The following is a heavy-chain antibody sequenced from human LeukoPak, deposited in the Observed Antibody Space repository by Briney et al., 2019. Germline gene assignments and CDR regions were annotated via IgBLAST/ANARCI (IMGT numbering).Heavy chain of an antibody. J-gene: IGHJ4*02. Sequence: SGALSLTCGVSGGSITNTNYWSWVRQPPGKGLEWIGEVNLQGSTNYNPSLMGRVAISVDTSENHISLQLTSVTAADTAVYYCAREGGPYRPLDYSGQGTLVTVSS. CDR2: VNLQGST. CDR3: AREGGPYRPLDY. CDR1: GGSITNTNY. V-gene: IGHV4-4*02.